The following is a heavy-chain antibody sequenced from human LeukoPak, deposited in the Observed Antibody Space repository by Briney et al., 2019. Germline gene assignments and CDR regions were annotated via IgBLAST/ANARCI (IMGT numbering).Heavy chain of an antibody. J-gene: IGHJ6*02. CDR2: IYYSGST. D-gene: IGHD5-12*01. CDR1: GGSISSSSYS. V-gene: IGHV4-39*01. Sequence: SETLSLTCTVSGGSISSSSYSWGWIRQPPGKGLEWIGSIYYSGSTYYNPSLKSRVTISVDTSKNQFSLKLSSVTAADTAVYYCARPAVATRGVRKTREYGMDVWGQGTTVTVSS. CDR3: ARPAVATRGVRKTREYGMDV.